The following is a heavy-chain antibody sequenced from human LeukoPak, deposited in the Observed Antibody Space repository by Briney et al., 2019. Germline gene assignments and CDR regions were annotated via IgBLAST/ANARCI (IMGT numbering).Heavy chain of an antibody. J-gene: IGHJ4*02. V-gene: IGHV4-61*02. CDR3: AGVRYYDSR. CDR1: GGSISSGSYY. CDR2: IYTSGST. Sequence: SQTLSLTCTVSGGSISSGSYYWSWIRQPAGKGLEWIGRIYTSGSTNYNPSLKSRVTISVDTSKNQFSLKLSSVTAADTAVYYCAGVRYYDSRWGQGTLVTVSS. D-gene: IGHD3-22*01.